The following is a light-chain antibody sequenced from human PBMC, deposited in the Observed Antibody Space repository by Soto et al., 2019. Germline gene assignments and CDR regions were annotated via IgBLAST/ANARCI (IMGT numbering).Light chain of an antibody. J-gene: IGKJ1*01. CDR2: AAS. Sequence: DIQMTQSPSSLSASVGDRVTITCRASQSISSYLNWYQQKPGTAPKLLMYAASSLQSGVPSRFSGSGSETDFTLTISSLQPEDFATYYCQQCYSTPRTFGQGTKVDIK. CDR1: QSISSY. CDR3: QQCYSTPRT. V-gene: IGKV1-39*01.